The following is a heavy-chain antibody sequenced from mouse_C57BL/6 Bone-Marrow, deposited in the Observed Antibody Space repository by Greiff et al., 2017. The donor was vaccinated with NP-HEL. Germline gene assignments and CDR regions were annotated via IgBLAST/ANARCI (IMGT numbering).Heavy chain of an antibody. D-gene: IGHD1-1*01. CDR3: TRVSAITTVERDWFSFAY. Sequence: DVQLQESGEGLVKPGGSLKLSCAASGFTFSSYAMSWVRQTPEKRLEWVAYISSGGDYIYYADTVKGRFTISRDNARNTLYLQMSSLKSEDTAMYYCTRVSAITTVERDWFSFAYWGQGTLVTVSA. CDR2: ISSGGDYI. CDR1: GFTFSSYA. J-gene: IGHJ3*01. V-gene: IGHV5-9-1*02.